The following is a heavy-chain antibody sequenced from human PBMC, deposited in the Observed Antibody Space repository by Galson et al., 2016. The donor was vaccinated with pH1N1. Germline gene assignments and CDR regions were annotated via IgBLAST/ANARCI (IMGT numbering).Heavy chain of an antibody. Sequence: PALVKPTQTLTLTCTFSGFSLSTSGMRVSWIRQPPGKALEWLARIEWDDDKFYSTSLKTRLSISKDTSKNQVVLTMTNMDPEDTATYYCARMSARPYENWFDPWGQGTLVTVSS. CDR1: GFSLSTSGMR. CDR3: ARMSARPYENWFDP. J-gene: IGHJ5*02. V-gene: IGHV2-70*04. CDR2: IEWDDDK. D-gene: IGHD6-6*01.